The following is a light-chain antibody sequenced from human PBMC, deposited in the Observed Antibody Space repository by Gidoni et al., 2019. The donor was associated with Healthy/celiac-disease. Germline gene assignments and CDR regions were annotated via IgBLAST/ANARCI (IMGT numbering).Light chain of an antibody. CDR3: QQRSNWPPYP. Sequence: EIVLTQSPATLSWSPGERATLSCRASQSVSSYLAWYQQKPGQAPRLLIYDASNRATGIPARFRGSGSGTDFTLTISSLEPEDFAVYYCQQRSNWPPYPFGQGTRLELK. J-gene: IGKJ2*01. CDR1: QSVSSY. CDR2: DAS. V-gene: IGKV3-11*01.